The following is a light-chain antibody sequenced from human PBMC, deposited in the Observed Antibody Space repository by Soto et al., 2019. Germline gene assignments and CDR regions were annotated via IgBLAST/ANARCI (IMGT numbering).Light chain of an antibody. CDR1: QGISSY. CDR2: AAS. CDR3: QQYYSYPRT. V-gene: IGKV1-8*01. Sequence: AIRMPRSPSSLSASPGDRVTITCRASQGISSYLAWYQQKPGKAPKLLIYAASTLQSGVPSRFSGSGSGTDFTLTISCLQSEDFATYYCQQYYSYPRTFGQGTKVDIK. J-gene: IGKJ1*01.